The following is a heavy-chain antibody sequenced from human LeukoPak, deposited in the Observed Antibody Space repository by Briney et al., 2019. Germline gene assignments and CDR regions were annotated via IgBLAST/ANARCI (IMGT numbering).Heavy chain of an antibody. Sequence: GAPVKVSCKASGYTFTGYYMHWVRQAPGQGLEWMGRINPNSGGTNYAQKFQGRVTMTRDTSISTAYMELSRLRSDDTAVYYRATERRGVEDIVVVPAVHWGQGTLVTVSS. V-gene: IGHV1-2*06. CDR2: INPNSGGT. CDR3: ATERRGVEDIVVVPAVH. D-gene: IGHD2-2*01. CDR1: GYTFTGYY. J-gene: IGHJ4*02.